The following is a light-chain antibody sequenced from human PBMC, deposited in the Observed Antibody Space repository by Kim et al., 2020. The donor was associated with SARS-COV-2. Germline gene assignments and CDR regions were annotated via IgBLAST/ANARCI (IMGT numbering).Light chain of an antibody. CDR3: QQYDNLPLT. J-gene: IGKJ4*01. V-gene: IGKV1-33*01. Sequence: DIQMTQSPSSLSASVGDRVTITCQASQDISNYLNWYQQKPGKAPKLLIYYAFNLETGVPSRFSGSGSGTDFTFTISSLQPEDIATYYCQQYDNLPLTFGGGTKVDIK. CDR1: QDISNY. CDR2: YAF.